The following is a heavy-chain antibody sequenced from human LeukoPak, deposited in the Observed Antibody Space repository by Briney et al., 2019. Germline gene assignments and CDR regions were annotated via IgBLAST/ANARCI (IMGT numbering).Heavy chain of an antibody. CDR2: IYYSGGT. CDR3: ARRGFSLPFDY. V-gene: IGHV4-39*01. Sequence: SETLSLTCTVSGGSISSSSYYWGWIRQPPGKGLEWIGSIYYSGGTYYNPSLKSRVTISVDTSKNQFSLKLSSVTAADTAVYYCARRGFSLPFDYWGQGTLATVSS. CDR1: GGSISSSSYY. J-gene: IGHJ4*02.